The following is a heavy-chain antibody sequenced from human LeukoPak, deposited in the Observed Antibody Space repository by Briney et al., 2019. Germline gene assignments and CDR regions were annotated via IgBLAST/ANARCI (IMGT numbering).Heavy chain of an antibody. D-gene: IGHD6-13*01. CDR3: ARDHSSSSEDY. CDR2: IFHTGST. J-gene: IGHJ4*02. V-gene: IGHV4-4*02. Sequence: SSETLSLACAVSGDSVSSNNWWSWVRQAPGKGLEWIGSIFHTGSTYHNPSLKSRVTISVDTSKNQFSLKLNSVTAADTAVYYCARDHSSSSEDYWGQGTLVTVSS. CDR1: GDSVSSNNW.